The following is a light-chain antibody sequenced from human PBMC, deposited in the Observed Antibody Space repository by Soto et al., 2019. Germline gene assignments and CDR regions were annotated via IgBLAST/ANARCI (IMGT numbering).Light chain of an antibody. V-gene: IGKV1-5*03. CDR3: QQYNTYPLT. CDR2: KAS. CDR1: QRISTW. J-gene: IGKJ4*01. Sequence: DIQMTQSPSTLSASVGDRVTITCRASQRISTWLAWYQQKPGKAPKLLIYKASSLEGGVPLRFSGSGSGTEFNITVSSLQPDDFATYYCQQYNTYPLTFGGGTTVEIK.